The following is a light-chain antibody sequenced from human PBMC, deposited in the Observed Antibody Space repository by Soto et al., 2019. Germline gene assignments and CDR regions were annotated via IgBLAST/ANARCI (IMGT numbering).Light chain of an antibody. CDR2: AAS. CDR3: HHYDSSPPYT. J-gene: IGKJ5*01. CDR1: RSFASSY. Sequence: SPATLSLSPGERATLSCRASRSFASSYLAWYQHKPGQAPRLLVYAASIRATGIPDRFIGSGSATDFTLTISGLEPDDSAVYYCHHYDSSPPYTFGQGTRLEIK. V-gene: IGKV3-20*01.